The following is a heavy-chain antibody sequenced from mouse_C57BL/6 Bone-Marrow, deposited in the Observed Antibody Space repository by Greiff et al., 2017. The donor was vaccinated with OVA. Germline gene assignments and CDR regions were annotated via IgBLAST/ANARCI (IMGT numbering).Heavy chain of an antibody. J-gene: IGHJ4*01. CDR3: ARSDYYAMDY. V-gene: IGHV1-26*01. Sequence: EVMLVESGPELVKPGASVKISCKASGYTFTDYYMNWVKQSHGKSLEWIGDINPNNGGTSYNQKFKGKATLTVDKSSSTAYMELRSLTSEDSAVYYCARSDYYAMDYWGQGTSVTVSS. CDR2: INPNNGGT. CDR1: GYTFTDYY.